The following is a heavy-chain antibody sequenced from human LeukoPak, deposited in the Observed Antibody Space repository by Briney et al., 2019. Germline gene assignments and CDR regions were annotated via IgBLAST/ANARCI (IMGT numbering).Heavy chain of an antibody. D-gene: IGHD6-19*01. CDR2: IGGSSSTI. CDR1: GFTFSSYT. CDR3: ARDRKAVTGASDY. J-gene: IGHJ4*02. V-gene: IGHV3-48*01. Sequence: GGSLRLSCAASGFTFSSYTMNWVRQAPGKGLEWVSYIGGSSSTIYYADSVKGRFTISRDNAKNSLYLQMNSLRAEDTAVYYCARDRKAVTGASDYWGQGTLVTVSS.